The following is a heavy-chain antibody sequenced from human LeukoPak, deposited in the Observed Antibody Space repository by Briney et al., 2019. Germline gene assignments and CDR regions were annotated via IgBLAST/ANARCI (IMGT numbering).Heavy chain of an antibody. J-gene: IGHJ5*02. V-gene: IGHV1-69*01. D-gene: IGHD5-12*01. Sequence: SVKVSCKASGGTFSSYAISWVRQAAGQGLEWMGGIIPIFGTANYAQKFQGRVTITADESTSTAYMELSSLRSEDTAVYYCVSGYDGWFDPWGHGTLVTVSS. CDR2: IIPIFGTA. CDR1: GGTFSSYA. CDR3: VSGYDGWFDP.